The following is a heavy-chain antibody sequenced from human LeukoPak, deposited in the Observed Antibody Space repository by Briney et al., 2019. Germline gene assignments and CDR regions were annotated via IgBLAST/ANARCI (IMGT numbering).Heavy chain of an antibody. CDR2: MNPNSGNT. CDR3: ASADYSSPYYYCMDV. CDR1: GYTFTSYD. D-gene: IGHD4-11*01. V-gene: IGHV1-8*01. Sequence: ASVKVSCKASGYTFTSYDINWVRQSTGQGLEWMGWMNPNSGNTGYAQKFQGRVTITRNTSISTAYMELSSLRSEDTAVYYCASADYSSPYYYCMDVWGKGTTVTVSS. J-gene: IGHJ6*03.